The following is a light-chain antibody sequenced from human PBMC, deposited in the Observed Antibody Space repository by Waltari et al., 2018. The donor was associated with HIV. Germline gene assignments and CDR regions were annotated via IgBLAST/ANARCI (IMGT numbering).Light chain of an antibody. Sequence: QSALTQPASVSGSPGQSITISCAGTGAEIGAYNYVAWYQKLPDSVPKLIIYDVTSRPSGISDRFSASKSGNAASLTISGLQVEDEGDYYCSSYTTFNTVIFGGGTKLTVL. CDR1: GAEIGAYNY. CDR3: SSYTTFNTVI. J-gene: IGLJ2*01. V-gene: IGLV2-14*03. CDR2: DVT.